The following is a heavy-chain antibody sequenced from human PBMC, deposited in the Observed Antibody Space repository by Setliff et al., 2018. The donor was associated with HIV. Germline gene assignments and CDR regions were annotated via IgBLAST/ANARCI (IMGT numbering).Heavy chain of an antibody. D-gene: IGHD4-4*01. CDR2: ISSSGTTI. CDR3: AKTQTVITVYGPFDS. V-gene: IGHV3-48*04. CDR1: GFALNGYT. J-gene: IGHJ4*02. Sequence: GGSLRLSCAASGFALNGYTMSWVRQAPGKGLEWVSYISSSGTTIYYADSVKGRFTISRDNAKNSLYLQMNSLRAEDTAMYYCAKTQTVITVYGPFDSWGQGTPVTVSS.